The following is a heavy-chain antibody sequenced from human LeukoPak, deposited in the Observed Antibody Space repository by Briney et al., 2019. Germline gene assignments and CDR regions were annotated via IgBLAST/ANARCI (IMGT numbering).Heavy chain of an antibody. J-gene: IGHJ4*02. Sequence: ASVKVSCKTSGYTFTSYFMHWVRQAPGKGLEWMGGFDPEDGETIYAQKFQGRVTMTEDTSTDTAYMELSSLRSEDTAVYYCATDEQGLFYFDYWGQGTLVTVSS. CDR3: ATDEQGLFYFDY. D-gene: IGHD6-13*01. V-gene: IGHV1-24*01. CDR1: GYTFTSYF. CDR2: FDPEDGET.